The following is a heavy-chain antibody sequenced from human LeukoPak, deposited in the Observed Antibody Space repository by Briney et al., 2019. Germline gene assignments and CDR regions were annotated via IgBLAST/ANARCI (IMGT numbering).Heavy chain of an antibody. V-gene: IGHV1-69*13. J-gene: IGHJ4*02. Sequence: SVKVSCKASGGTFSSYAISWVRQAPGQGLEWMGGIIPIFGTANYAQKFQGRVTITADEPTSTAYMELSSLRSEDTAVYYCARGSCGGDCSFDYWGQGTLVTVSS. CDR1: GGTFSSYA. D-gene: IGHD2-21*02. CDR2: IIPIFGTA. CDR3: ARGSCGGDCSFDY.